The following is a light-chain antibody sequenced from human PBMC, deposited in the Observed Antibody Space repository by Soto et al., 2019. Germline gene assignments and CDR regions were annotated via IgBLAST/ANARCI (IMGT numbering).Light chain of an antibody. CDR1: QGINSD. CDR2: AAF. V-gene: IGKV1-9*01. CDR3: QQLYDYPIT. Sequence: DIQMTQSPPTLSASVGDRVDITCRASQGINSDLAWYQQKPGKAPKLLIFAAFSLENGVPSRFSGSGSGADFTLTISSLQPEDSGTYYCQQLYDYPITFGPGTKVDIK. J-gene: IGKJ3*01.